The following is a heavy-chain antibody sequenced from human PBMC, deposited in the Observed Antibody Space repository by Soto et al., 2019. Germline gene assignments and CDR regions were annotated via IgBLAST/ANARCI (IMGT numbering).Heavy chain of an antibody. J-gene: IGHJ6*02. Sequence: GESLKISCKGSGFTFTDYWFGWVRQMPGKGLEWMGLIYPGDSDTRYSPSFQGQVTISADKSISTAYLQWSSLKASDTATYYCARRGQTSLYYCYGMDVWGQGTTVTVSS. CDR1: GFTFTDYW. CDR2: IYPGDSDT. CDR3: ARRGQTSLYYCYGMDV. V-gene: IGHV5-51*01.